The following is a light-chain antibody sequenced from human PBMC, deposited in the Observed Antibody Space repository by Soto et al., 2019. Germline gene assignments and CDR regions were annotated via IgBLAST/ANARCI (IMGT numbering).Light chain of an antibody. CDR1: QSLQHSKGRIY. Sequence: DIVITQTPLSLSVIAGQPASISCKSGQSLQHSKGRIYLSWYLQKPGQPPQLLIYEVSNRFSGVPDRFSGSGSGTYFTLKISRVEAEDVGVYYCVQSLEFRITLGQGTRLEIK. J-gene: IGKJ5*01. V-gene: IGKV2D-29*01. CDR3: VQSLEFRIT. CDR2: EVS.